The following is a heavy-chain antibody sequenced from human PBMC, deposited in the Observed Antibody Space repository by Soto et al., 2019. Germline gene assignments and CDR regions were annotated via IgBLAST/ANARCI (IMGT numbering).Heavy chain of an antibody. D-gene: IGHD3-22*01. J-gene: IGHJ4*02. V-gene: IGHV4-59*01. Sequence: PSETLSLTCTVSGGSISSYYWSWIRQPPGKGLEWIGYIYYSGSTNYNPSLKRRVTISVDTSKNQFSLKLSSVTAADTAVYYCARVNNYYDSSGYPDYWGQGTLGTVS. CDR3: ARVNNYYDSSGYPDY. CDR1: GGSISSYY. CDR2: IYYSGST.